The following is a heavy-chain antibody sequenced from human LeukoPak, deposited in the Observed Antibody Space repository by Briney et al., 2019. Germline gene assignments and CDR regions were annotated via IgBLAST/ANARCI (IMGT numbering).Heavy chain of an antibody. CDR3: ARSTIFGVVPHDYYYYMDV. V-gene: IGHV1-69*13. CDR1: GGTFSSYA. CDR2: IIPIFGTA. D-gene: IGHD3-3*01. J-gene: IGHJ6*03. Sequence: ASVTVSCKASGGTFSSYAISWVRQAPGQGLEWMGGIIPIFGTANYAQKFQGRVTITADESTSTAYMELSSLRSEDTAVYYCARSTIFGVVPHDYYYYMDVWGKGTTVTVSS.